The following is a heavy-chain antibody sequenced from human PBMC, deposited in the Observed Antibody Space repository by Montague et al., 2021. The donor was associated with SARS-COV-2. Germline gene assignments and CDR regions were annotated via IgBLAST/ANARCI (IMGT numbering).Heavy chain of an antibody. Sequence: SETLSLTCAVHGGSFSTYSWTWIRQPPGKGLEWIGEIHHGGSTNYNPSLKSRVTISADTSKNQLSLKLTSVAAADTAVYYCARLGDGVVPSPILGVVSYYSYYGMDVWGKGTTVTVSS. CDR3: ARLGDGVVPSPILGVVSYYSYYGMDV. CDR2: IHHGGST. J-gene: IGHJ6*04. V-gene: IGHV4-34*01. CDR1: GGSFSTYS. D-gene: IGHD2-2*02.